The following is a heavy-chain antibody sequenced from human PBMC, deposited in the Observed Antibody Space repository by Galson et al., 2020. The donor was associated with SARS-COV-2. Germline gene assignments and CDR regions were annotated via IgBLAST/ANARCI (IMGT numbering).Heavy chain of an antibody. CDR3: ARQGGIEYSSSSPIYYYYYGMDV. J-gene: IGHJ6*02. CDR2: IYPGDSDT. CDR1: GYSFTSCW. Sequence: KIGESLKISCKGSGYSFTSCWIGWVRQMPGKGLEWMGIIYPGDSDTRYSPSFQGQVTISADKSISTAYLQWSSLKASDTAMYYCARQGGIEYSSSSPIYYYYYGMDVWGQGTTVTVSS. V-gene: IGHV5-51*01. D-gene: IGHD6-6*01.